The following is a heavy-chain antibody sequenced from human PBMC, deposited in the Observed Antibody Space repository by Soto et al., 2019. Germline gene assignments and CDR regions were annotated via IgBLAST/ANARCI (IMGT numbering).Heavy chain of an antibody. CDR1: GFTFSSYE. J-gene: IGHJ6*02. Sequence: QPVGSLRLSCAASGFTFSSYEMNWVRQAPGKGLEWVSYISSSGSTIYYADSVKGRFTISRDNAKNSLYLQMNSLRAEDTAVYYCARDEGTVQGNYDFWSGLDVWGQGTTVTVSS. CDR2: ISSSGSTI. D-gene: IGHD3-3*01. V-gene: IGHV3-48*03. CDR3: ARDEGTVQGNYDFWSGLDV.